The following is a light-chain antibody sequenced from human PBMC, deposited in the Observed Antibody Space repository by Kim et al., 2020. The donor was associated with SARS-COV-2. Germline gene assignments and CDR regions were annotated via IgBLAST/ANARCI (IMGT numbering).Light chain of an antibody. V-gene: IGLV1-44*01. CDR2: GND. CDR1: SSNIGFSP. CDR3: ATWDDTLSGRV. Sequence: QSVLTQPPSVSATPGQRVTISCSGSSSNIGFSPVSWYQHLPGTAPKLLIYGNDQRPSGVPDRFSGSKSGTSASLAISGLQSRDEGDYYCATWDDTLSGRVFGGGTQLTFL. J-gene: IGLJ3*02.